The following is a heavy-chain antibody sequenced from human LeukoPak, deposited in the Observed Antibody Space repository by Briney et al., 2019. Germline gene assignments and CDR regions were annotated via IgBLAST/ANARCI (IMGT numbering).Heavy chain of an antibody. D-gene: IGHD6-19*01. Sequence: SETLSLTCVVYGGSFSGYYWSWIRQPPGKGLEWIGEINHSGSTNYNPSLKSRVTISVDTSKNQFSLKLSSVTAADTAVYYCARTSSGWYGFVDWFDPWGQGTLVTVSS. CDR1: GGSFSGYY. V-gene: IGHV4-34*01. J-gene: IGHJ5*02. CDR3: ARTSSGWYGFVDWFDP. CDR2: INHSGST.